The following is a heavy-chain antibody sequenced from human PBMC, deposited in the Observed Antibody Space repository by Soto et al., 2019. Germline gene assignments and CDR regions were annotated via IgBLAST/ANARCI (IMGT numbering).Heavy chain of an antibody. CDR3: ARDDTSVVVAAQGMDV. J-gene: IGHJ6*02. V-gene: IGHV3-33*01. CDR1: GFTFSSYG. D-gene: IGHD2-15*01. Sequence: GGSLRLSCAASGFTFSSYGMHWVRQAPGKGLEWVAVIWYDGSNKYYADSVKGRFTISRDNSKNTLYLQMNSLRAEDTAVYYCARDDTSVVVAAQGMDVWGQGTTVTVSS. CDR2: IWYDGSNK.